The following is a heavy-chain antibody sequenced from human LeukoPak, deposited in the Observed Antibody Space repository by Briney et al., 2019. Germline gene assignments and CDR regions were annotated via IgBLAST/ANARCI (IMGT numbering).Heavy chain of an antibody. CDR1: GYSFTSYW. V-gene: IGHV5-51*01. CDR3: ARSLLPYLTGAFDI. Sequence: GESLQISCKGSGYSFTSYWIGWVRQMPGKGLEWMGIIYPGDSATRYSPSFQGQVTISADKSISTAYLQWSSLKASDTAMYYCARSLLPYLTGAFDIWGQGTMVTVSS. D-gene: IGHD1-14*01. J-gene: IGHJ3*02. CDR2: IYPGDSAT.